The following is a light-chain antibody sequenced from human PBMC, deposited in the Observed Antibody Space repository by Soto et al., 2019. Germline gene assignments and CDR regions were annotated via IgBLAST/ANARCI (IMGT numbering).Light chain of an antibody. J-gene: IGLJ2*01. CDR3: AAWDDSLNGPV. V-gene: IGLV1-44*01. Sequence: QSVLTQPPSASGTPGQRVTISCSGGSSNIGSHTVNWYQHLPGTAPKLLIYINNQRPSGVPDRFSGSMSGTSASLAISGLQSEDEADYYRAAWDDSLNGPVFGGGTKLTVL. CDR2: INN. CDR1: SSNIGSHT.